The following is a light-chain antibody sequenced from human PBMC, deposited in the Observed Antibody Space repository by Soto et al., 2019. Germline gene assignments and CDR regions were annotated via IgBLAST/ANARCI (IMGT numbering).Light chain of an antibody. Sequence: DIQMTQSPSTLSASVGGRVTITCRASQSVGTWVAWYQQKPGKAPKLLIYGASNLESGVPSRFSGSGSGTEFTPNITTLQPDDFATYLCQQYNSNTWSFGPGTKV. V-gene: IGKV1-5*01. J-gene: IGKJ1*01. CDR1: QSVGTW. CDR2: GAS. CDR3: QQYNSNTWS.